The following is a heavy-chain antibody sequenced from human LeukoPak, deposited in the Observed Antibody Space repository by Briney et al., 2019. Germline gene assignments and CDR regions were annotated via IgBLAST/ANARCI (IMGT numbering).Heavy chain of an antibody. Sequence: GGSLRLSCAASGFTVSSNYMSWVRQAPGKGLEWVSVIYSGGSTYYADSVKGRFTISRDNSKNTLYLQMNSLRAEGTAVYYCARLNVDTAMVLDYWGQGTLVTVSS. D-gene: IGHD5-18*01. J-gene: IGHJ4*02. CDR3: ARLNVDTAMVLDY. V-gene: IGHV3-53*01. CDR1: GFTVSSNY. CDR2: IYSGGST.